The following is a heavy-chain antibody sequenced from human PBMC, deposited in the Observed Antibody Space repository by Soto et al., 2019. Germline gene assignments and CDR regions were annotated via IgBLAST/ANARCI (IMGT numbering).Heavy chain of an antibody. CDR3: ARSGYGFYYFDY. CDR1: GFSFSDYA. D-gene: IGHD5-12*01. V-gene: IGHV3-53*01. Sequence: PGGSLRLSCAASGFSFSDYAMSWVRPAPGKGLEWVSVIYSGGSTYYADSVKGRFTISRDNSKNTLYLQMNSLRAEDTAVYYCARSGYGFYYFDYWGQGTPVTVS. J-gene: IGHJ4*02. CDR2: IYSGGST.